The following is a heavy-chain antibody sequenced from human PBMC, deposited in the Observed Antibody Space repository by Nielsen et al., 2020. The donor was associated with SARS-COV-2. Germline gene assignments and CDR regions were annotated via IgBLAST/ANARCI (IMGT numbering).Heavy chain of an antibody. CDR2: ISSSSSTI. V-gene: IGHV3-48*04. Sequence: GESLKISCAVSGFTFSSYSMNWVRQAPGKGLEWVSYISSSSSTIYYADSVKGRFTISRDNAKNSLYLQMNSLRAEDTAVYYCARDPFNIVVVPAADRGIDYWGQGTLVTVSS. J-gene: IGHJ4*02. CDR3: ARDPFNIVVVPAADRGIDY. CDR1: GFTFSSYS. D-gene: IGHD2-2*01.